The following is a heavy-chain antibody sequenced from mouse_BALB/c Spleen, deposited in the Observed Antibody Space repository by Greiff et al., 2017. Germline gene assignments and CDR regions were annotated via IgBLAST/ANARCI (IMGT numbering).Heavy chain of an antibody. V-gene: IGHV14-3*02. CDR1: GFNIKDTY. Sequence: VQLNESGAELVKPGASVKLSCTASGFNIKDTYMHWVKQRPEQGLEWIGRIDPANGNTKYDPKFQGKATITADTSSNTAYLQLSSLTSEDTAVYYCASIYYDYDEDYWGQGTNITVYS. CDR3: ASIYYDYDEDY. D-gene: IGHD2-4*01. CDR2: IDPANGNT. J-gene: IGHJ2*01.